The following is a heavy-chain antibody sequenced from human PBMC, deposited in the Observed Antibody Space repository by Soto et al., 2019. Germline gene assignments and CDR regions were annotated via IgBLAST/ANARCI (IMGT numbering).Heavy chain of an antibody. J-gene: IGHJ6*03. CDR3: ARVTGGGSGSSRTSYYYYMDV. Sequence: GGSLRLSCAASGFTVSSNYMSWVRQAPGKGLEWVSVIYSGGSTYYADSVKGRFTISRHNSKNTLYLQMNSLRAEDTAVYYCARVTGGGSGSSRTSYYYYMDVWGKGTTVTVSS. CDR1: GFTVSSNY. V-gene: IGHV3-53*04. D-gene: IGHD3-10*01. CDR2: IYSGGST.